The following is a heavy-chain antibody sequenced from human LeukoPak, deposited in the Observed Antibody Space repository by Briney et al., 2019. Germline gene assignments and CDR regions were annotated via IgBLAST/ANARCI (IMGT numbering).Heavy chain of an antibody. V-gene: IGHV3-74*01. Sequence: PGGSLRLSCAASGFTFSSNWMHWVRQAPGKGLVWVSQINSDGSSTNYADSVKGRFTISRDNAKNSLYLQMNSLRAEDTALYHCARARGGYSYGYDYWGQGTLVTVSS. CDR2: INSDGSST. CDR1: GFTFSSNW. J-gene: IGHJ4*02. D-gene: IGHD5-18*01. CDR3: ARARGGYSYGYDY.